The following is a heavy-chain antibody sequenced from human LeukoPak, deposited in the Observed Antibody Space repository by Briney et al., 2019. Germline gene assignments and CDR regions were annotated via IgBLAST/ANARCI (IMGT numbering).Heavy chain of an antibody. CDR2: ISYDGSNK. Sequence: GRSLRLSCAASGFTFSSYGMHWVRQALGKGLEWVAVISYDGSNKYYADSVKGRFTISRDNSKNTLYLQMNSLRAEDTAVYYCAKETLYCSSTSCYSYFDYWGQGTLVTVSS. CDR3: AKETLYCSSTSCYSYFDY. CDR1: GFTFSSYG. D-gene: IGHD2-2*01. J-gene: IGHJ4*02. V-gene: IGHV3-30*18.